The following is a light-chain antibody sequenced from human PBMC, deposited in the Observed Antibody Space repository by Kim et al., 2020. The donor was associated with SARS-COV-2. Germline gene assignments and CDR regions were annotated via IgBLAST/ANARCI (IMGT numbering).Light chain of an antibody. V-gene: IGLV3-19*01. CDR2: GKN. J-gene: IGLJ3*02. CDR3: NSRDSSGYHWV. Sequence: ALGQTVRIPCQGDSLRSYYASWYQQKPGQAPVLVIYGKNNRPSGIPDRFSGSSSGITASLTITGAQAEDEADYYCNSRDSSGYHWVFGGGTKLTVL. CDR1: SLRSYY.